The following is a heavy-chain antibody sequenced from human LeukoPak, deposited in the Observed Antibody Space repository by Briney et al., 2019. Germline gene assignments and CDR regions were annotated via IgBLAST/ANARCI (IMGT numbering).Heavy chain of an antibody. J-gene: IGHJ5*02. V-gene: IGHV1-8*03. CDR2: MNPNSGNT. CDR3: ARDLHNWFDP. Sequence: ASVKVSCKASGYTFTSYGISWVRQAPGQGLEWMGWMNPNSGNTGYAQKFQGRVTITRNTSISTAYMELSSLRSEDTAVYYCARDLHNWFDPWGQGTLVTVSS. CDR1: GYTFTSYG.